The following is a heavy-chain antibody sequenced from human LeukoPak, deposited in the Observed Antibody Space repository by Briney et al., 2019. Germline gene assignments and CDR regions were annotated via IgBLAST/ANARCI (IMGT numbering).Heavy chain of an antibody. J-gene: IGHJ4*02. Sequence: PSETLSLTCTVSGGSISSSSYYWGWIRQPPGKGLEWIGSIYYSGSTYYNPSLKSRVAISVDTSKNQFSLKLSSVTAADTAVYYCARVSGRGILWWWGQGTLVTVSS. CDR1: GGSISSSSYY. D-gene: IGHD2-21*01. V-gene: IGHV4-39*07. CDR3: ARVSGRGILWW. CDR2: IYYSGST.